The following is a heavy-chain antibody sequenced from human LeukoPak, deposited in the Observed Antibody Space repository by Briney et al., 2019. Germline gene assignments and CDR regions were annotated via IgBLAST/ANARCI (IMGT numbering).Heavy chain of an antibody. Sequence: GASVKVSCKASGYTFTGYYMHWVRQAPGQGLEWMGWINPNSGGTNYAQKFQGRVTMTRDTSISTAYMELSRLRSDDTAVYYCARDLRYFDWPLGDYYGMDVWGQGTTVTVSS. CDR1: GYTFTGYY. J-gene: IGHJ6*02. V-gene: IGHV1-2*02. D-gene: IGHD3-9*01. CDR2: INPNSGGT. CDR3: ARDLRYFDWPLGDYYGMDV.